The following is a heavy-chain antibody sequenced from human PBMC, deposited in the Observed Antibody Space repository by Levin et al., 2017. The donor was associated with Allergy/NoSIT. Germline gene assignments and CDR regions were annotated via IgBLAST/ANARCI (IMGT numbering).Heavy chain of an antibody. V-gene: IGHV3-11*01. CDR3: ARPYSDFEPHFDY. CDR1: GFTFSDYY. J-gene: IGHJ4*02. Sequence: GGSLRLSCAAYGFTFSDYYMNWIRQAPGKGLEWLSYISPTGSTIYADSVKGRFTISRDNAKNSLYLQINSLRAEDTAVYYCARPYSDFEPHFDYWGQGTLVTVSS. D-gene: IGHD5-12*01. CDR2: ISPTGSTI.